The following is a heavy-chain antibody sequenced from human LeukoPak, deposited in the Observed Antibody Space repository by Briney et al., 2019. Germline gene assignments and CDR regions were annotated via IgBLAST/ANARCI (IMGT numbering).Heavy chain of an antibody. CDR2: INPNSGGT. J-gene: IGHJ4*02. Sequence: ASVKVSCKASGYTFTGYYMHWVRQAPGQGLEWMGGINPNSGGTNYAQKFQGRVTMTRDTSISTAYMELSRLRSDDTAVYYCARGSTAKRPFDYWGQGTLVTVSS. CDR3: ARGSTAKRPFDY. V-gene: IGHV1-2*02. D-gene: IGHD2-21*02. CDR1: GYTFTGYY.